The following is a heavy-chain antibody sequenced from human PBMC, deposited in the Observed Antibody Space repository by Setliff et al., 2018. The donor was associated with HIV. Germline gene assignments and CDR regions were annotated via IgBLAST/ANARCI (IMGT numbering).Heavy chain of an antibody. Sequence: SETLSLTCTASGGSISSGSYYWSWIRQPAGKGLEWIGRINTSGSTNYNPSLKSRVTISVDTSKNQFSLKLSSVTAADTAVYYCARDVMEWFGNYFDNWGQGALVTVSS. J-gene: IGHJ4*02. CDR1: GGSISSGSYY. CDR3: ARDVMEWFGNYFDN. CDR2: INTSGST. D-gene: IGHD3-3*01. V-gene: IGHV4-61*02.